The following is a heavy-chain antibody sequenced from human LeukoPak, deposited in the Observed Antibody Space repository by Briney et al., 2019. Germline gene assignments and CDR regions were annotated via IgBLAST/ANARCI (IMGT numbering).Heavy chain of an antibody. Sequence: SETLSLTCAVSGYSISSGYYWGWIRQPPGKGLEWIGSIYHSGSTYYNPSLKSRVTISVDTSKNQFSLKLSSVTAADTAVYYCAALTSRLPDYWGQGTLVTVSS. D-gene: IGHD5/OR15-5a*01. CDR3: AALTSRLPDY. CDR1: GYSISSGYY. V-gene: IGHV4-38-2*01. J-gene: IGHJ4*02. CDR2: IYHSGST.